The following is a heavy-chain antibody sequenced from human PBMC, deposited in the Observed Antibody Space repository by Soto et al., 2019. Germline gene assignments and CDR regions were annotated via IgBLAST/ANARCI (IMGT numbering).Heavy chain of an antibody. CDR3: AKHGGSGSYYKNYYYYGMDV. CDR1: GGSISSSSYY. CDR2: IYYSGST. Sequence: KPSETLSLTCTVSGGSISSSSYYWGWIRQPPGKGLEWIGSIYYSGSTYYNPSLKSRVTISVDTSKNQFSLKLSSVTAADTAVYYCAKHGGSGSYYKNYYYYGMDVWGQGTTVTVSS. D-gene: IGHD3-10*01. V-gene: IGHV4-39*01. J-gene: IGHJ6*02.